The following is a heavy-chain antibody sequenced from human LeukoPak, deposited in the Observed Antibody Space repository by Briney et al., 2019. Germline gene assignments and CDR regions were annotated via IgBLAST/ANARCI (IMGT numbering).Heavy chain of an antibody. CDR2: IYYSGST. D-gene: IGHD3-3*01. CDR1: GGSISSGGYY. J-gene: IGHJ5*02. CDR3: ARVEVGPNWFDP. V-gene: IGHV4-31*03. Sequence: PSETLSLTCTVSGGSISSGGYYWSWIRQHPGKGLEWIGYIYYSGSTYYNPSLKSRVTISVDTSKNQFSLKLSSVTAADTAVYYCARVEVGPNWFDPWGQGTLVTVSS.